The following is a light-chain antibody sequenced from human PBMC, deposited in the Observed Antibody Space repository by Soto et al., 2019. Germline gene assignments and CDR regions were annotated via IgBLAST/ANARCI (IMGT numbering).Light chain of an antibody. Sequence: AIQMTQSPSSLSASVGDTVTITCRASQGIRNDLSWYQEKPGKAPKLLIYAASSLQTGVPSRFSGSGGGTEFTLPITSLQPEDFATYYCLQDYNYPRTFGQGTKVEIK. J-gene: IGKJ1*01. CDR2: AAS. V-gene: IGKV1-6*01. CDR3: LQDYNYPRT. CDR1: QGIRND.